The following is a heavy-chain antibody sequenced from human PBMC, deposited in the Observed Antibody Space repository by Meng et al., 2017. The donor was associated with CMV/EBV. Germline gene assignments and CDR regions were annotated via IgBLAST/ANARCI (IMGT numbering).Heavy chain of an antibody. CDR3: ARAEGGDYFDY. V-gene: IGHV3-7*01. J-gene: IGHJ4*03. CDR1: GFTFSSYW. D-gene: IGHD1-14*01. Sequence: GESLKISCAASGFTFSSYWMSWVRQAPGKGLEWVANIKQDGSEKYYVDSVKGRFTISRDNAKNSLYLQMNSLRAEDTAVYYCARAEGGDYFDYWGQGTTVTVSS. CDR2: IKQDGSEK.